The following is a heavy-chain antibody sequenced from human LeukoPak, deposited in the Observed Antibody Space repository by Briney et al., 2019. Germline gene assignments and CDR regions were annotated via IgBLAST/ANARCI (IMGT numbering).Heavy chain of an antibody. V-gene: IGHV3-30*03. Sequence: PGRSLRLSCAASGFTFSSYGMHWVRQAPGKGLEWVAVISYDGSNKYYVDSVKGRFTISRDNAKNSLYLQMNSLRAEDTAVYYCARDPHGSSGWYVNYWGQGTLVTVSS. CDR1: GFTFSSYG. D-gene: IGHD6-19*01. CDR3: ARDPHGSSGWYVNY. CDR2: ISYDGSNK. J-gene: IGHJ4*02.